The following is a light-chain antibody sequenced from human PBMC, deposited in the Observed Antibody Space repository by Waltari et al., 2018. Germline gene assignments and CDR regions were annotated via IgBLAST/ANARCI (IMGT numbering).Light chain of an antibody. CDR1: QDITRW. CDR3: QQAHSLPLT. CDR2: TAS. Sequence: DIQMTQSPSSVSASVGDKVTITCRASQDITRWLAWYQQRPGTAPNLLINTASNLKTGVPSRFSGGGSATDFTLTISRLQPEDFATYYCQQAHSLPLTFGQGTKVEI. J-gene: IGKJ1*01. V-gene: IGKV1-12*01.